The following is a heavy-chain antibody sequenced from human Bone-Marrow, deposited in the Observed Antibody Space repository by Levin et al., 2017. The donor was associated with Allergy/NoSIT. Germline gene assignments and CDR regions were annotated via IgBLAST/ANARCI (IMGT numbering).Heavy chain of an antibody. CDR2: VNPNSGAT. CDR3: ARRRYCGSDCYSFDY. D-gene: IGHD2-21*02. J-gene: IGHJ4*02. Sequence: ASVKVSCKTSGFTFTAYYMHWVRQAPGQGLEWMGWVNPNSGATNYAQKFQGRVTMTRDTSISTVYMELSRLKSDDTAVFYCARRRYCGSDCYSFDYWGQGTLVTVSS. V-gene: IGHV1-2*02. CDR1: GFTFTAYY.